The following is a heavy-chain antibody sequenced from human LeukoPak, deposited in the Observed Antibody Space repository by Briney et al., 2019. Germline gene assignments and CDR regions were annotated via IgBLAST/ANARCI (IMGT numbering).Heavy chain of an antibody. CDR2: ISSSSSYI. CDR1: GFTFSSYS. J-gene: IGHJ4*02. V-gene: IGHV3-21*01. CDR3: ARNTAGIIIFDY. Sequence: AGGSLRLSCAASGFTFSSYSMNWVRQAPGKGLEWVSSISSSSSYIYYADSVKGRFTISRDNAKNSLYLQMNSLRAEDTAVYYCARNTAGIIIFDYWGQGTLVTVSP. D-gene: IGHD1-14*01.